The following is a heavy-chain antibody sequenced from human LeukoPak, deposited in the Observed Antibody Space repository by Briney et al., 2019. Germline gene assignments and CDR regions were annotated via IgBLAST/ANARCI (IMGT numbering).Heavy chain of an antibody. J-gene: IGHJ4*02. V-gene: IGHV1-69*04. CDR2: IIPILGIA. CDR3: ARGRENCSSTSCYIERGYSGYEDDY. Sequence: SVKVSCKASGGTFSSYAIGWVRQAPGQGLEWMGRIIPILGIANYAQKFQGRVTITADKSTSTAYMELSSLRSEDTAVYYCARGRENCSSTSCYIERGYSGYEDDYWGQGTLVTVSS. D-gene: IGHD2-2*02. CDR1: GGTFSSYA.